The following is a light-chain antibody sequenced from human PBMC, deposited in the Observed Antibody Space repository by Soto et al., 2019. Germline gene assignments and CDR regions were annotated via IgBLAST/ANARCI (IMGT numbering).Light chain of an antibody. CDR2: VAS. CDR1: RGISNY. J-gene: IGKJ1*01. Sequence: DIQMTQSPSSLSASVGDKVTITCRASRGISNYLAWYQQQPGKVPKLLIYVASTLQSGVPSRFSGSGSGTDFTLTISSLQPEDVATDYCQKYNSAPWTFGQGTKVEIK. CDR3: QKYNSAPWT. V-gene: IGKV1-27*01.